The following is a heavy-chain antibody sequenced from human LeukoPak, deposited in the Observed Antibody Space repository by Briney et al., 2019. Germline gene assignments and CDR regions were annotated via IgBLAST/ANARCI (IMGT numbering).Heavy chain of an antibody. CDR2: ISAYNGNT. D-gene: IGHD6-19*01. V-gene: IGHV1-18*01. CDR3: ARDRSSASGWYAEGENWFDP. J-gene: IGHJ5*02. CDR1: GYTFTSYG. Sequence: ASVKVSCKASGYTFTSYGTFWVRQAPGQGLEWMGWISAYNGNTNYAQKLQGRVTMTTDTSTSTAYMELSSLRSEDTAVYYCARDRSSASGWYAEGENWFDPWGQGTLVTVSS.